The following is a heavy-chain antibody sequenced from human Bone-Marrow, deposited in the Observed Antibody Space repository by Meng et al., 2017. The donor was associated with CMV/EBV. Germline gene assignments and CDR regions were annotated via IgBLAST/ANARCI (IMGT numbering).Heavy chain of an antibody. CDR1: GFTFSSYW. CDR3: ARGMEWLSPMDV. D-gene: IGHD3-3*01. CDR2: IKQDGSEK. Sequence: GESLKISCAASGFTFSSYWMSWVRQAPGKGLEWVANIKQDGSEKYYVDSVKGRFTISRDNAKNSLYLQMNSLRAEDTAVYYCARGMEWLSPMDVWGQGTTVTVSS. J-gene: IGHJ6*02. V-gene: IGHV3-7*01.